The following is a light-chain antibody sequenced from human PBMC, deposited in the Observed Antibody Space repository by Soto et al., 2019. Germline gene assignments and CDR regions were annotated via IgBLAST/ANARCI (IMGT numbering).Light chain of an antibody. V-gene: IGLV2-14*01. CDR1: NNDVGAYPY. CDR2: EVT. J-gene: IGLJ2*01. Sequence: QSVLTQPASVSGSPGQSITISCTGTNNDVGAYPYVSWYQQHPGTAPKLIIYEVTNRPSGISDRFSGSKSGNMASLTISGLQAEDESDYYCSSFATSGTTVIFGGGTKLTVL. CDR3: SSFATSGTTVI.